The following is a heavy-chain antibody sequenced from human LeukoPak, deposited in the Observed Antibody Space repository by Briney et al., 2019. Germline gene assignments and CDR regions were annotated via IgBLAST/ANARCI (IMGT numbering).Heavy chain of an antibody. CDR3: ARGAEHYDSSGYYYVVYAFDI. CDR2: INHRGST. CDR1: GGSFSGYY. V-gene: IGHV4-34*01. Sequence: SETLSLTCAVYGGSFSGYYWSWIRQPPGKGLEWIGEINHRGSTNYNPSLKSRVTISVDTSKNQFSLKLSSVTAADTAVYYCARGAEHYDSSGYYYVVYAFDIWGQGTMVTVSS. J-gene: IGHJ3*02. D-gene: IGHD3-22*01.